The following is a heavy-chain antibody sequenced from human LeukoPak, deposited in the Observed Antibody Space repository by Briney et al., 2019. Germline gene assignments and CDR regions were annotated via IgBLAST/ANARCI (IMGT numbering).Heavy chain of an antibody. CDR1: GGSFSGYY. CDR3: ARGRPVVTAILYYYYYMDV. CDR2: INHSGST. V-gene: IGHV4-34*01. Sequence: PSETLSLTCAVYGGSFSGYYWSWIRQPPGKGLEWIGEINHSGSTNYNPSLKSRVTISVDTSKNQFSLKLSSVTAADTAVYYCARGRPVVTAILYYYYYMDVWGKGTTVTVSS. D-gene: IGHD2-21*02. J-gene: IGHJ6*03.